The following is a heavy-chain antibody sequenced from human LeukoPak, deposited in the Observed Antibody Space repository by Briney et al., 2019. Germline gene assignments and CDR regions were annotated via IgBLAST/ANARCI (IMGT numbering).Heavy chain of an antibody. J-gene: IGHJ4*02. Sequence: PSETLSLTCAVYGGSFSGYYWSWIRQPPGKGLEWIGEINHSGSTNYNPSLKNRVTTTVDTSKNQFSLQLISMTAADTAVYYCARGLCSGGSCYSFDYWGEGTLVTVSP. V-gene: IGHV4-34*01. CDR2: INHSGST. CDR3: ARGLCSGGSCYSFDY. CDR1: GGSFSGYY. D-gene: IGHD2-15*01.